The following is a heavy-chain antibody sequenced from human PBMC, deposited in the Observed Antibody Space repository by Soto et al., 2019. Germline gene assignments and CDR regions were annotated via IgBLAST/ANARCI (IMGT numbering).Heavy chain of an antibody. Sequence: ASVKVSCKASGYTFTSYGISWVRQAPGQGLEWMGWISAYNGNTNYAQKLQGRVTMTTDTSTSTAHMELSSLRSEDTAVYYCARVLAVAGTYYYYYMDFWGKGTTVTVSS. V-gene: IGHV1-18*01. CDR3: ARVLAVAGTYYYYYMDF. CDR1: GYTFTSYG. J-gene: IGHJ6*03. D-gene: IGHD6-19*01. CDR2: ISAYNGNT.